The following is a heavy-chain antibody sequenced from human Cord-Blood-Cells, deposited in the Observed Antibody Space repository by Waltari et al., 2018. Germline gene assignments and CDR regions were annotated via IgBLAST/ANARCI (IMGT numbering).Heavy chain of an antibody. V-gene: IGHV3-30-3*01. Sequence: HWVRQAPGKGLEWVAVISYDGSNKYYADSVKDRFTISRDNSKNTLYLQMNSLRAEDTAVYYCARVTLRFLEWLSLDYWGQGTLVTVSS. CDR3: ARVTLRFLEWLSLDY. J-gene: IGHJ4*02. D-gene: IGHD3-3*01. CDR2: ISYDGSNK.